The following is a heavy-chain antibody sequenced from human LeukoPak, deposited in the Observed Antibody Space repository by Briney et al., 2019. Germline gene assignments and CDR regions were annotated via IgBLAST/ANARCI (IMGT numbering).Heavy chain of an antibody. CDR1: GFTSNTYT. CDR3: ARTYYDILTGYNPYFDY. Sequence: GSLRLSCAATGFTSNTYTMNWVRQAPGKGLGWVSSITASSTAIYSADSVKGRFTISRDNAKNFLYLQMNSLRAEDTAVYYCARTYYDILTGYNPYFDYWGQGILVTVSS. V-gene: IGHV3-21*01. CDR2: ITASSTAI. D-gene: IGHD3-9*01. J-gene: IGHJ4*02.